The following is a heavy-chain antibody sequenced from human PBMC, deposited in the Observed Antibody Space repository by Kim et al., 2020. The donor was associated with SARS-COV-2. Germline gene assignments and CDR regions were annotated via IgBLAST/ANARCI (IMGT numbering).Heavy chain of an antibody. J-gene: IGHJ5*02. CDR2: IYYSGST. D-gene: IGHD1-26*01. V-gene: IGHV4-59*01. Sequence: SETLSLTCTVSGGSISSYYWSWIRQPPGKGLEWIGYIYYSGSTNYNPSLKSRVTISVDTSKNQFSLKLSSVTAADTAVYYCARALPARELLPLSWGQGTLVTVSS. CDR3: ARALPARELLPLS. CDR1: GGSISSYY.